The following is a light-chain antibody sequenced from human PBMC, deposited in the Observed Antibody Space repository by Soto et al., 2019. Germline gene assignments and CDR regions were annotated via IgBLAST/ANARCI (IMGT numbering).Light chain of an antibody. Sequence: EIVLTQSPATLSLSPGERATLSCRASQGVDTYLAWFQQKPGRAPRLLIYEASSRATGIPARFNGSGSGTDFTLTINSLEPEDFGVYYCQEGSNWPLFPFGPGTKVDIK. CDR2: EAS. CDR1: QGVDTY. J-gene: IGKJ3*01. V-gene: IGKV3-11*01. CDR3: QEGSNWPLFP.